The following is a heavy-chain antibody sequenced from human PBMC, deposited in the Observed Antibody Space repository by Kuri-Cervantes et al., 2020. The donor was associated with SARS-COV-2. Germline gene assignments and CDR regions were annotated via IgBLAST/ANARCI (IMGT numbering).Heavy chain of an antibody. J-gene: IGHJ4*02. CDR2: IIPIFGTA. Sequence: SVKVSCKASGDTFSTYSITWVRQAPGQGLEWMGGIIPIFGTANYAQKFQGRVTITTDESTSTAYMELSSLRSEDTAVYYCARGPTKEFGQLGPWSQGTLVTVSS. CDR1: GDTFSTYS. D-gene: IGHD6-6*01. CDR3: ARGPTKEFGQLGP. V-gene: IGHV1-69*05.